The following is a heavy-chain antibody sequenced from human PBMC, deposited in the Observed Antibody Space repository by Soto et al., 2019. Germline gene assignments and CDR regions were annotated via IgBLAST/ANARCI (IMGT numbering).Heavy chain of an antibody. D-gene: IGHD5-12*01. CDR1: GFTFSTYS. CDR3: AKDPRDGYNP. CDR2: ISGSGGST. V-gene: IGHV3-23*01. J-gene: IGHJ5*02. Sequence: GGSLRLSCAASGFTFSTYSMNWVRQAPGKGLEWVSAISGSGGSTYYADSVKGRFTISRDNSKNTLYLQMNSLRAEDTAVYYCAKDPRDGYNPWGQGTLVTVS.